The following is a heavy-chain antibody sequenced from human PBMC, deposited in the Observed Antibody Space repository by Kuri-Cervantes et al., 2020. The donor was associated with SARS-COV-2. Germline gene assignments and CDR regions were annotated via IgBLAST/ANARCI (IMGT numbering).Heavy chain of an antibody. V-gene: IGHV5-51*01. CDR2: IFPGDSDT. CDR1: GYSFISYW. CDR3: ARHLGWELPSDY. Sequence: GGSLRLSCMGSGYSFISYWIGWVRQTPGKGLEWMGIIFPGDSDTTYGPSFQGQVTIAADKSISTAYLQWSSLKAADTAMYYCARHLGWELPSDYWGQGTLVTVSS. D-gene: IGHD1-26*01. J-gene: IGHJ4*02.